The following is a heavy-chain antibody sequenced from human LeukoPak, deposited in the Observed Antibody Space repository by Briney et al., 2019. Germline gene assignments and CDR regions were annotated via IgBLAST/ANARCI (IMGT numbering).Heavy chain of an antibody. Sequence: PGGSLRLSXAASGFTFSSYSMNWVRQAPGKGLEWVSSISSSTNYIYYADSVKGRFTISRDNAKNSLYLQMNSLRAEDTAVYYCAKERGYSSGPLDYYYYMDVWGKGTTVTVSS. J-gene: IGHJ6*03. V-gene: IGHV3-21*01. CDR3: AKERGYSSGPLDYYYYMDV. D-gene: IGHD5-18*01. CDR2: ISSSTNYI. CDR1: GFTFSSYS.